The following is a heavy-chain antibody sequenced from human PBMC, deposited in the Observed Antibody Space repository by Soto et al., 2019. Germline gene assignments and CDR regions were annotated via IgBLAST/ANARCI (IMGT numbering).Heavy chain of an antibody. V-gene: IGHV4-59*01. CDR3: ARSVAVPGAHIDY. CDR1: GGSISCSY. D-gene: IGHD6-19*01. Sequence: PSETLSLTCSVSGGSISCSYWSSIRQSPGKGLEWLGYVYYTGSTNYSPSLRSRVSISVDTSKNEFSLRLSSVTAADTAVYFCARSVAVPGAHIDYWGQGTQVTVSS. J-gene: IGHJ4*02. CDR2: VYYTGST.